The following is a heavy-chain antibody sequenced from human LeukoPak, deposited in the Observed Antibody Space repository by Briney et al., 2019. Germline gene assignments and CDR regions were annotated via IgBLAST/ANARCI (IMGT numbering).Heavy chain of an antibody. CDR3: ARLYDSSGYTNWLDP. CDR2: IYYSGSS. CDR1: VGSISSHY. J-gene: IGHJ5*02. Sequence: SETLSLTCTVSVGSISSHYWSWIRQPPGKGLEWIGYIYYSGSSKYNPSLKSRVTISVDTSKNQFSLKLSSVTAADTAVYYCARLYDSSGYTNWLDPWGQGTLVTVSS. V-gene: IGHV4-59*11. D-gene: IGHD3-22*01.